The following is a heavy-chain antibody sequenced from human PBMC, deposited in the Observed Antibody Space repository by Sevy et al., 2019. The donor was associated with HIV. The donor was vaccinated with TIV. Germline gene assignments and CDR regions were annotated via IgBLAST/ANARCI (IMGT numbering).Heavy chain of an antibody. CDR3: ARVVVAYYTDDCYHRFDN. CDR1: GFTFTLYA. CDR2: ISYSGTNK. Sequence: GGSLRLSCAASGFTFTLYAIHWVRQAPGKGLEWVALISYSGTNKYYADSVKGRFTISRDDSKKTASLQMNNLRTDDTAVYYCARVVVAYYTDDCYHRFDNWGQLTQVTVSS. V-gene: IGHV3-30-3*01. J-gene: IGHJ4*02. D-gene: IGHD2-21*02.